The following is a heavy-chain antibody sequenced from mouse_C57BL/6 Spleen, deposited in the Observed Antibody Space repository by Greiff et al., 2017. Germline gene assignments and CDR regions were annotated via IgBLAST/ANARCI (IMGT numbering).Heavy chain of an antibody. CDR2: IDPSDSYT. V-gene: IGHV1-69*01. CDR3: ARSGSTMVTDWYFDV. Sequence: QVQLQQPGAELVMPGASVKLSCKASGYTFTSYWMHWVKQRPGQGLEWIGEIDPSDSYTNYNQKFKGKSTLTVDKSSSTAYMQLSSLTSEDSAVYYCARSGSTMVTDWYFDVWGTGTTVTVSS. CDR1: GYTFTSYW. D-gene: IGHD2-2*01. J-gene: IGHJ1*03.